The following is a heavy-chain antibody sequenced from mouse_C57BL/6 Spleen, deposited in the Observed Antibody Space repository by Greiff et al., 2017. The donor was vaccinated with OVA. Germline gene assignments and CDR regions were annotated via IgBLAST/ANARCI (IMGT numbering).Heavy chain of an antibody. CDR3: ARGRQLRPNFSDY. J-gene: IGHJ2*01. V-gene: IGHV1-54*01. CDR2: INPGSGGT. Sequence: QVQLQQSGAELVRPGTSVKVSCKASGYAFTNYLIEWVKQRPGQGLEWIGVINPGSGGTNYNEKFKGKATLTADKSSSTAYMQLSRLTSEDSAVYFCARGRQLRPNFSDYWGQGTTLTVSS. D-gene: IGHD3-2*02. CDR1: GYAFTNYL.